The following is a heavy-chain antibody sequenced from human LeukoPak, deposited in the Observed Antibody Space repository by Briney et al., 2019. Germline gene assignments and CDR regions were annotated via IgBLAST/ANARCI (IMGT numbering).Heavy chain of an antibody. Sequence: KPSETLSLTCTVSGGSISSYYWSRIRQPPGKGLEWIGEINHSGSTNYNPSLKSRVTISVDTSKNQFSLKLSSVTAADTAVYYCARASKQLAPTNSRYYYYYYMDVWGKGTTVTVSS. CDR1: GGSISSYY. J-gene: IGHJ6*03. D-gene: IGHD6-6*01. CDR3: ARASKQLAPTNSRYYYYYYMDV. CDR2: INHSGST. V-gene: IGHV4-34*01.